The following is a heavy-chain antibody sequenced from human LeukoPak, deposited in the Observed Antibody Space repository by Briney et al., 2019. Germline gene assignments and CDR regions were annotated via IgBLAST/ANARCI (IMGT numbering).Heavy chain of an antibody. D-gene: IGHD2-15*01. CDR2: IIPIFGTA. CDR1: GGTFSNYA. Sequence: SVKLSCKASGGTFSNYAITWVRQAPGQGLEWMGGIIPIFGTADYAQNFQGRITLTADESTSTAYIELSSLRSEDTAVYYCARVDPHSVVVLAATLDYYYYGMDVWGQGTTVTVSS. CDR3: ARVDPHSVVVLAATLDYYYYGMDV. V-gene: IGHV1-69*13. J-gene: IGHJ6*02.